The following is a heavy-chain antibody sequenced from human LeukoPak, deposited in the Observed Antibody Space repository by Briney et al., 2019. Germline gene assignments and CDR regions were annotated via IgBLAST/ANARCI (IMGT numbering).Heavy chain of an antibody. CDR2: INPNSGGT. Sequence: APVKVSCKASGYTFTGYYMHWVRQAPGQGLEWMGWINPNSGGTNYAQKFQGRVTMTRDTSISTAYMELSRLRSDDTAVYYCASGAYCSSTSCYTYYYGMDVWGQGTTVTVSS. J-gene: IGHJ6*02. CDR3: ASGAYCSSTSCYTYYYGMDV. D-gene: IGHD2-2*02. CDR1: GYTFTGYY. V-gene: IGHV1-2*02.